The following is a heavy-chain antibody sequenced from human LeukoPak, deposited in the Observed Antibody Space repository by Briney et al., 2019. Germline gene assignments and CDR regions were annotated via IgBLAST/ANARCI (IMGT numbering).Heavy chain of an antibody. CDR1: GYTFTSYG. D-gene: IGHD5-18*01. J-gene: IGHJ4*02. CDR2: ISAYNGNT. CDR3: ASRRGRYSYGLLTDY. V-gene: IGHV1-18*01. Sequence: ASVKVSCKASGYTFTSYGISWVRQAPGQGLEWMGWISAYNGNTNYAQKLQGRVTMTTDTSTSTAYMELRSLRSDDTAVYYCASRRGRYSYGLLTDYWGQGTLVTVSS.